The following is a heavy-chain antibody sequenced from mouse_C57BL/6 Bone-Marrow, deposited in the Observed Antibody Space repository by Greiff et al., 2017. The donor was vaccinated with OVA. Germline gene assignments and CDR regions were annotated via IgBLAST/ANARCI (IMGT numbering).Heavy chain of an antibody. CDR3: ASLYDGYYGDYAMDY. J-gene: IGHJ4*01. CDR1: GYTFTSYW. Sequence: QVQLQQPGAELVKPGASVKMSCKASGYTFTSYWITWVKQRPGQGLEWIGDIYPGSGSTNYNEKFKSKATLTVDTSSSTAYMQLSSLTSEDSAVYYCASLYDGYYGDYAMDYWGQGTSVTVSS. V-gene: IGHV1-55*01. CDR2: IYPGSGST. D-gene: IGHD2-3*01.